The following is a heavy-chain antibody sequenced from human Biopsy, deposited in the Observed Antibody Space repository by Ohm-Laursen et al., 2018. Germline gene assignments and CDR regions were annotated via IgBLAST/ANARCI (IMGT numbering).Heavy chain of an antibody. D-gene: IGHD5-24*01. CDR2: ISPDGSVK. CDR3: ARDER. J-gene: IGHJ4*02. V-gene: IGHV3-7*01. Sequence: SLRLSCAASGFMFSASWMSWVRQAPGKGLEWVANISPDGSVKYFADSVEGRFTISRDNAENSMYLQMSSLTVDDTAVYYCARDERWGQGTLVTVSS. CDR1: GFMFSASW.